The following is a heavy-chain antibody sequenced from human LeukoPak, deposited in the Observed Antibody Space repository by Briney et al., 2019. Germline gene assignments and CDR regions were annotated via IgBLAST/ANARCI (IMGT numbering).Heavy chain of an antibody. CDR2: ISSSSSYI. J-gene: IGHJ4*02. V-gene: IGHV3-21*01. Sequence: KPGGSLRLSCAASGFTFSSYSMNWVRQAPGKGLEWVSSISSSSSYIYYADSVKGRFTISRDNAKNSLYLQMNSLRAEDTAVYYCSRENVVAAESYYFDYWGQGTLVTVSS. D-gene: IGHD2-15*01. CDR3: SRENVVAAESYYFDY. CDR1: GFTFSSYS.